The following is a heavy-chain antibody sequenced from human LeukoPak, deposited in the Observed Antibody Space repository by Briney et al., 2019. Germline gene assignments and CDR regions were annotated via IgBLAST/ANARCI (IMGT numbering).Heavy chain of an antibody. CDR2: IKEEGSQK. CDR3: ARDSFVH. V-gene: IGHV3-7*01. J-gene: IGHJ4*01. Sequence: GRSLRLSCAASGFTLSSYWMSWVRRAPGKGLEWVANIKEEGSQKFYVDSVKGRFTISRDNAKNSLYLQVNSLRAEDTAVYYWARDSFVHWG. CDR1: GFTLSSYW.